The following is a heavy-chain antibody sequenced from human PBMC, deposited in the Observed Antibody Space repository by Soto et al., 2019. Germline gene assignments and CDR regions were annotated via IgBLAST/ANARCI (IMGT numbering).Heavy chain of an antibody. V-gene: IGHV4-34*01. CDR2: INHSGST. J-gene: IGHJ4*02. CDR1: GGSFSGYY. CDR3: ARGRDYFDY. Sequence: QVKLQQWGAGLLKPSETLSLTYAVYGGSFSGYYWSWIRQPPGKGLEWIGEINHSGSTNYNPSLKGRVTISVDTSKNQLSLKLSSVTAADTAVYYCARGRDYFDYWGQGTLVTISS.